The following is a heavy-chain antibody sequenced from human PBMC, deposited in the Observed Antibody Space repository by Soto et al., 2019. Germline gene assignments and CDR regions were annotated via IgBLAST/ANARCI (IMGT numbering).Heavy chain of an antibody. J-gene: IGHJ6*03. D-gene: IGHD3-10*01. V-gene: IGHV4-4*02. CDR1: SGSISSSNW. CDR3: ARHRPLRFGELLFYMDV. Sequence: SETLSLTCAVSSGSISSSNWWSWVRQPPGKGLEWIGEIYHSGSTNYNPSLKSRVTISVDKSKNQFSLKLSSVTAADTAVYYCARHRPLRFGELLFYMDVWGKGTTVTVSS. CDR2: IYHSGST.